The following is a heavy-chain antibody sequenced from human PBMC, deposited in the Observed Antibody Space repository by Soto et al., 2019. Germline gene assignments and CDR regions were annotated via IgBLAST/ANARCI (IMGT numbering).Heavy chain of an antibody. D-gene: IGHD2-2*01. V-gene: IGHV3-30-3*01. Sequence: GGSLRLSCATSGFTFSSYAMHWVRQAPGKGLEWVAVISYDGSNKYYADSVKGRLTISRDNSKNTLYLQMNSLRAEDTAVYYCASDPQYQLPNYYYGMDVWGQGTTVTVSS. J-gene: IGHJ6*02. CDR2: ISYDGSNK. CDR3: ASDPQYQLPNYYYGMDV. CDR1: GFTFSSYA.